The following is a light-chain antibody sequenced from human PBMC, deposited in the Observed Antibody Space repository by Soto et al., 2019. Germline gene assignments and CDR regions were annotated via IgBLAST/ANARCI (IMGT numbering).Light chain of an antibody. V-gene: IGKV3-20*01. CDR1: QSVRSSH. CDR2: GAS. CDR3: QQYGTSPQT. Sequence: EIVLTQSPGTLSLSPGERATLSCRASQSVRSSHLAWYQQKSGQAPRLLIYGASTRATGIPDRFSGSGSGTDFTLPISRLEPEDFAVYFCQQYGTSPQTFGQGTTLEIK. J-gene: IGKJ2*01.